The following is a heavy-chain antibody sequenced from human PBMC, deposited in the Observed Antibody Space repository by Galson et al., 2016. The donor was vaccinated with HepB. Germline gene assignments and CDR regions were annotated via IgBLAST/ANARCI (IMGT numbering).Heavy chain of an antibody. CDR1: GDSFSSDSTS. CDR2: TYYRSKWYN. Sequence: CAISGDSFSSDSTSWNWIRQSPSRGLEWLGRTYYRSKWYNDYAASVESRITINPDTSNNQFSLRLDSVTPEDTAVYYCARGSTLHSWGQGTLVTVSS. CDR3: ARGSTLHS. J-gene: IGHJ4*02. D-gene: IGHD1-26*01. V-gene: IGHV6-1*01.